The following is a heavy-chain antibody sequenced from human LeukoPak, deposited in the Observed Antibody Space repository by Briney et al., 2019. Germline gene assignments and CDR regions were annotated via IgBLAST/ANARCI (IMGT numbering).Heavy chain of an antibody. Sequence: PGRSLRLSCAASGFTFSSYGMHWVRQAPGKGLEWVAVIWYDGSNKYYADSVKGRFTISRDNSKNTLYLQMNSLRAEDTAVYYCARGSYYYGSASFDYWAQGTLVTVSS. V-gene: IGHV3-33*01. CDR3: ARGSYYYGSASFDY. CDR2: IWYDGSNK. CDR1: GFTFSSYG. D-gene: IGHD3-10*01. J-gene: IGHJ4*02.